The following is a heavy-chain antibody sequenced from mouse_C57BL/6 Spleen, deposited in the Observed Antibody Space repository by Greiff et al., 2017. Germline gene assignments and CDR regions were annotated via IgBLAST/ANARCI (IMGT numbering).Heavy chain of an antibody. CDR1: GFTFSDYG. CDR3: ARGAMDY. Sequence: EVKLMESGGGLVKPGGSLKLSCAASGFTFSDYGMHWVRQAPEKGLEWVAYISSGSSTIYYADTVNGRFTISRDNSKNTLFLQMTSLRSEDTAMYYCARGAMDYWGQGTSVTVSS. J-gene: IGHJ4*01. CDR2: ISSGSSTI. V-gene: IGHV5-17*01.